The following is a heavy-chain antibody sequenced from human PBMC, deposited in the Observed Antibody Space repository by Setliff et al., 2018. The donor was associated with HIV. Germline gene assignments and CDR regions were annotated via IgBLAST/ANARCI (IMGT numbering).Heavy chain of an antibody. J-gene: IGHJ4*02. Sequence: PSETLSLTCAVYGGSLSGYYWSWIRQPPGKGLEWIGEINHSGSTNYNPSLKSRVTISVDMSKNQFSLKLSSVTAADTAVYYCARGSKGGFFDYWGQGTLVTVSS. CDR1: GGSLSGYY. D-gene: IGHD3-16*01. CDR3: ARGSKGGFFDY. CDR2: INHSGST. V-gene: IGHV4-34*01.